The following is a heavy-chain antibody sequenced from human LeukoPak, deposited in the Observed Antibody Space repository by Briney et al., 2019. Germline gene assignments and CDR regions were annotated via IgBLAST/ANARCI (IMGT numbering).Heavy chain of an antibody. CDR3: ARRFWDYYGVFDY. J-gene: IGHJ4*02. Sequence: PSETLSLTCAVSGGSISSSSYYWGWIRQPPGEGLEWIGSIYYSGSIYYNPSLKSRVTISVDTSKNQFSLKLSSVTAADTAVYYCARRFWDYYGVFDYWGQGTLVTVSS. D-gene: IGHD3-10*01. CDR2: IYYSGSI. V-gene: IGHV4-39*01. CDR1: GGSISSSSYY.